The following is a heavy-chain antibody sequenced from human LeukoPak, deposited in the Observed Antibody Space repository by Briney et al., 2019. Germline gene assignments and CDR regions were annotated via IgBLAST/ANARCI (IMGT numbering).Heavy chain of an antibody. V-gene: IGHV1-18*01. CDR1: GYTFTPYR. Sequence: EASVKVSCKASGYTFTPYRISWVRQPPGQGLEWMGWISAYNGNTNYAQQFQGRVTMTTDTSMSTAYMELRSLRSDDTAVYYCARDLIAVRPGWFDPWGQGSLVTVSS. CDR2: ISAYNGNT. D-gene: IGHD6-6*01. J-gene: IGHJ5*02. CDR3: ARDLIAVRPGWFDP.